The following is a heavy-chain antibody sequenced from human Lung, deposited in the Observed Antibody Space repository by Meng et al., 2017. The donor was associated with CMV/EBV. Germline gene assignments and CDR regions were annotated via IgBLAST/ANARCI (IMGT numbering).Heavy chain of an antibody. CDR3: ARGADSSSWYSPSDS. CDR1: GYKFTDYY. CDR2: LNPESGGT. V-gene: IGHV1-2*02. Sequence: ASVKVSCKTSGYKFTDYYLHWVRQAPGQGLEWMGWLNPESGGTNSAQKFKGRVTMTRDTSITEAYMELSRLTSDDTAVYFCARGADSSSWYSPSDSWGQGXLVTVSS. J-gene: IGHJ4*02. D-gene: IGHD6-13*01.